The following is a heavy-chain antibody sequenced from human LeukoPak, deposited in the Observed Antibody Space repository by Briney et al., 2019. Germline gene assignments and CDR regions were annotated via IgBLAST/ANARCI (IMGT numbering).Heavy chain of an antibody. CDR2: ISGSSGAT. CDR3: AKEGDRGFVVADYFDY. V-gene: IGHV3-23*01. D-gene: IGHD2-15*01. Sequence: GGSLRLSCAASGFTFSSYSMAWVRQAPGKGLEWVSIISGSSGATFYADSVKGRSTISRDNSKNTLYLEMSSLRAEDTAVYYCAKEGDRGFVVADYFDYWGQGTLVTVSS. CDR1: GFTFSSYS. J-gene: IGHJ4*02.